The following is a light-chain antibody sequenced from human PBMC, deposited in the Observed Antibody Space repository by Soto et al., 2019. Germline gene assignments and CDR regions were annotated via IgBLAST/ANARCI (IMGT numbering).Light chain of an antibody. CDR1: QSVSSRY. V-gene: IGKV3-20*01. Sequence: EIVLTQSPGTLSLPPGEGATLSCRASQSVSSRYLVWYQQKPGQAPRLLIYGASSRATAIPDRFSRSRSGTDITLTISSLEPEDLAVYYCQQYSSSPPYTFGQVTKLEIK. CDR2: GAS. CDR3: QQYSSSPPYT. J-gene: IGKJ2*01.